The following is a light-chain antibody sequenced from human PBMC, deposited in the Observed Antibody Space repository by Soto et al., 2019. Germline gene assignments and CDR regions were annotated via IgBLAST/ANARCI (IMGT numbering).Light chain of an antibody. CDR1: QRISSN. J-gene: IGKJ1*01. CDR2: GAS. CDR3: QQYNKWPIT. Sequence: EIVMTQSPATLSVSPGERATLYCKASQRISSNLAWYQQKPGQPPRLLIYGASTRATGIPARFSGSGSGTEFTLTISGLQSEDFAVYYCQQYNKWPITFGQGTKVDIK. V-gene: IGKV3-15*01.